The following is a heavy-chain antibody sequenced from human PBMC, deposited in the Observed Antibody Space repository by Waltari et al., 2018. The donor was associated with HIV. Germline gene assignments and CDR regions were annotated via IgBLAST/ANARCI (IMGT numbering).Heavy chain of an antibody. J-gene: IGHJ3*02. CDR1: GGSISSSSYY. CDR2: IYYSGST. Sequence: QLQLQESGPGLVKPSETLSLTCTVSGGSISSSSYYWGWIRQPPGKGLEWIGSIYYSGSTYYNPSLKSLVTISVDTSKNQFSLKLSSVTAADTAVYYCARDSERWLPRKDNAFDIWGQGTMVTVSS. CDR3: ARDSERWLPRKDNAFDI. D-gene: IGHD3-10*01. V-gene: IGHV4-39*07.